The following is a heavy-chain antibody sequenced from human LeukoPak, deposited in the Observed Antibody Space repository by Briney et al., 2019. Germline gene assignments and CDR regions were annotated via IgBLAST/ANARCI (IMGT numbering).Heavy chain of an antibody. CDR2: MNPNSGGT. CDR1: GYSFTSYD. CDR3: ARSLPVFVTSSTHFDY. Sequence: ASVKVSCKASGYSFTSYDINWVRQATGQGLEWMGWMNPNSGGTSYAQKFQGRVTMTRDTSISTAYVELSGLRSDDTAVYYCARSLPVFVTSSTHFDYWGQGTPITVSS. D-gene: IGHD3-16*02. V-gene: IGHV1-8*01. J-gene: IGHJ4*02.